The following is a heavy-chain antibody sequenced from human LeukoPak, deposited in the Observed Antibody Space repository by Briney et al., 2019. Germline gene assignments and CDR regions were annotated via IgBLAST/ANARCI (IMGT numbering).Heavy chain of an antibody. CDR1: GGSFSGYY. D-gene: IGHD4-17*01. Sequence: SETLSLTCAVYGGSFSGYYWSWIRQPPGKGLEWIGEINHSGSTNYNPSLKSRVTISVDTSKNQFSLKLSSVTAAATAVYYCARVSYNDYGRPNWFDPWGLGTLVTVSS. J-gene: IGHJ5*02. V-gene: IGHV4-34*01. CDR2: INHSGST. CDR3: ARVSYNDYGRPNWFDP.